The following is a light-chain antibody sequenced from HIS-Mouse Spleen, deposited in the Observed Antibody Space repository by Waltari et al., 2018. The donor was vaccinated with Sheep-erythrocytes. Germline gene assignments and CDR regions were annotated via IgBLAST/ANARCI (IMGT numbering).Light chain of an antibody. J-gene: IGKJ1*01. CDR2: AAS. CDR1: QGISNY. CDR3: LQHNSYPWT. V-gene: IGKV1-17*03. Sequence: DIKVTQSPPTMSASVGDRVTITCRPSQGISNYVAWFQQKPGKVPKRLIYAASSLQSGVPSRFSGSGSGTEVTLTISSLQPEDFATYYCLQHNSYPWTFGQGTKVEIK.